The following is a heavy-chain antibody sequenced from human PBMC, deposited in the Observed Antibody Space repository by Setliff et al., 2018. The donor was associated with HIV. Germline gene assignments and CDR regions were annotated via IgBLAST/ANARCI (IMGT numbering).Heavy chain of an antibody. CDR3: ARGGSYDTFDY. J-gene: IGHJ4*02. V-gene: IGHV4-59*12. D-gene: IGHD3-22*01. CDR1: GGSISNDH. CDR2: IYSSGTT. Sequence: PSETLSLTCTVSGGSISNDHWSWIRQPPGKGLEYIGHIYSSGTTNYNPSLKSRVTISLDTSKNQFSLKLTSVTAADTAVYYCARGGSYDTFDYWGQGTLVTVSS.